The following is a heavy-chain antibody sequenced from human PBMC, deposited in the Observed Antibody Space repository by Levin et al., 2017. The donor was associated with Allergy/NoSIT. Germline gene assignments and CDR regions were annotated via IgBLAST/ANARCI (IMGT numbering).Heavy chain of an antibody. D-gene: IGHD2-15*01. Sequence: KPGGSLRLSCTVSGGSISSYYWSWIRQPPGKGLEWIGYIYYSGSTNYNPSLKSRVTISVDTSKNQFSLKLSSVTAADTAVYYCARGCSGGSCYGDAFDIWGQGTMVTVSS. CDR2: IYYSGST. CDR1: GGSISSYY. J-gene: IGHJ3*02. CDR3: ARGCSGGSCYGDAFDI. V-gene: IGHV4-59*01.